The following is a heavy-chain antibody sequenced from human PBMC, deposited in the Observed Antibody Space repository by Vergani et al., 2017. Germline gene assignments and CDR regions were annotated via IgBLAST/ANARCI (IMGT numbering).Heavy chain of an antibody. J-gene: IGHJ4*02. CDR2: ISGSGGST. D-gene: IGHD3-16*02. Sequence: EVQLLESGGGLVQPGGSLRLSCAASGFTFSSYAMSWVRQAPGKGLEWVSAISGSGGSTYYADSVKGRFTISRDNSKNTLYLQMNSLRAEDTAVYYCAKPATQATSQYYDYVWGSYRYPEFDYWGQGTLVTVSS. V-gene: IGHV3-23*01. CDR1: GFTFSSYA. CDR3: AKPATQATSQYYDYVWGSYRYPEFDY.